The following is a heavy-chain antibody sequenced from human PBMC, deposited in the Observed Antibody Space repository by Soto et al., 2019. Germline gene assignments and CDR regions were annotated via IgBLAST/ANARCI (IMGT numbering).Heavy chain of an antibody. D-gene: IGHD6-6*01. Sequence: PGGSLRLSCAASGFTFRNHGMHWVRQAPGKGLEWVAVIWYDGSDKYYADSVKGRFTISRDNSKNTLYLEMNSLRAEDTAVYYCARDMASRRFDYLGQGVRVTVSS. V-gene: IGHV3-33*08. CDR3: ARDMASRRFDY. J-gene: IGHJ4*02. CDR2: IWYDGSDK. CDR1: GFTFRNHG.